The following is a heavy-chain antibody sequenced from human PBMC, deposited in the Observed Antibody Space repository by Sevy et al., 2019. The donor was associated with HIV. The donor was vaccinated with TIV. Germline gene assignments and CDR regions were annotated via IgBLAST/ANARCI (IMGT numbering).Heavy chain of an antibody. Sequence: GGSLRLSCAASGFTFSDYYMSWIRQAPGKRLEWVSYISSSGSTIYYADSVKGRFTISRDNAKNSLYLQMNSLRAEDTAVYYCARAGYSSGRHYYGMDLWGQGTTVTVSS. CDR3: ARAGYSSGRHYYGMDL. CDR1: GFTFSDYY. CDR2: ISSSGSTI. J-gene: IGHJ6*02. V-gene: IGHV3-11*01. D-gene: IGHD6-19*01.